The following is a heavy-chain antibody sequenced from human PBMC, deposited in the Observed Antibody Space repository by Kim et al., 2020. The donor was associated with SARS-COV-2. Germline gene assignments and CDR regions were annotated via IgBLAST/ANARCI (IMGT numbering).Heavy chain of an antibody. CDR3: ARDLKASPSNIVFDY. J-gene: IGHJ4*02. V-gene: IGHV3-74*01. Sequence: GGSLRLSCAASGFSFSMYWMHWVRQPPGKGLVWVSRINSDGSSTDYADSLKGRFTISRDNAKNRLYLQVNSLRAEDTAVYYCARDLKASPSNIVFDYWGQGTLVTVSS. CDR2: INSDGSST. CDR1: GFSFSMYW. D-gene: IGHD5-12*01.